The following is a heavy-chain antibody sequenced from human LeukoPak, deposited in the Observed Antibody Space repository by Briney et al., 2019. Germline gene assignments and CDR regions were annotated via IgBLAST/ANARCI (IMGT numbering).Heavy chain of an antibody. CDR3: ARRVGSSGLRPNLQYYFDY. CDR2: IYHSGST. J-gene: IGHJ4*02. CDR1: AYSISSGYY. Sequence: SETLSLTCPVSAYSISSGYYWGWIRQPPGKGLEWIGSIYHSGSTYYNPSLKSRVTISVDTSKNQFSLKLSSVTAADTAVYYCARRVGSSGLRPNLQYYFDYWGQGTLVTVSS. V-gene: IGHV4-38-2*01. D-gene: IGHD3-10*01.